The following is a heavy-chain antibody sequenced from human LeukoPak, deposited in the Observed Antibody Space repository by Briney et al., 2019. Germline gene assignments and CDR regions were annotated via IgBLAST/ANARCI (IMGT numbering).Heavy chain of an antibody. J-gene: IGHJ4*02. CDR3: ARDYGGQFED. V-gene: IGHV4-31*03. Sequence: TLXLTCTVSXGXXSSXGYYXSXIXQHPGXGLECIGYIYYSGSTYYNPSLKSRVTISVDTSKNQFSLKLSSVTAADTAVYYCARDYGGQFEDWGQGTLVTVSS. CDR2: IYYSGST. D-gene: IGHD3-10*01. CDR1: XGXXSSXGYY.